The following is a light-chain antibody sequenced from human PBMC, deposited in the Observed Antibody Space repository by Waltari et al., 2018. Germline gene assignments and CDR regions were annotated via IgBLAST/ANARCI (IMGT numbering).Light chain of an antibody. CDR1: SGSVSSTYF. J-gene: IGLJ3*02. CDR3: VLYMGSGIWV. V-gene: IGLV8-61*01. Sequence: QTVVTQEPSLSVSPGGTVTLTCSLSSGSVSSTYFPSWYQQTPGQAPRTLVYKINNRSSGVPDRFSGSMLGNKAALTITGAQAEDESDYYCVLYMGSGIWVFGGGTKLTVL. CDR2: KIN.